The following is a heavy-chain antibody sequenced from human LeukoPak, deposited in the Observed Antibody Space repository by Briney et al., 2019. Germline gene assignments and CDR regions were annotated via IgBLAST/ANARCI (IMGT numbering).Heavy chain of an antibody. CDR3: ARELENDILTGYNHWFDP. Sequence: SETLSLTCAVYGGSLSGYYWSWIRQPPGKGLEWIGEINHSGSTNYNPSLKSRVTISVDTSKNQFSLKLGSVTAADTAVYYCARELENDILTGYNHWFDPWGQGTLVTVSS. V-gene: IGHV4-34*01. D-gene: IGHD3-9*01. CDR2: INHSGST. J-gene: IGHJ5*02. CDR1: GGSLSGYY.